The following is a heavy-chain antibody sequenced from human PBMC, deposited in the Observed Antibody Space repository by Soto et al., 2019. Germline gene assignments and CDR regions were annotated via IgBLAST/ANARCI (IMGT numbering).Heavy chain of an antibody. CDR1: GFTFSSYG. Sequence: PGGSLRLSCAASGFTFSSYGMHWVRQAPGKGLERVAVISYDGSNKYYADSVKGRFTISRDNSKNTLYLQMNSLRSEDTAVYYCARDRLERYFDWLLDSYYYYGMDVWGQGTTVTVSS. D-gene: IGHD3-9*01. CDR3: ARDRLERYFDWLLDSYYYYGMDV. CDR2: ISYDGSNK. V-gene: IGHV3-30*03. J-gene: IGHJ6*02.